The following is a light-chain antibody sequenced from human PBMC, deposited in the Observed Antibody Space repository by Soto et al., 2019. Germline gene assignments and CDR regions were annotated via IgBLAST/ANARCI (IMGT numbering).Light chain of an antibody. CDR3: QQYGSSFIT. CDR2: GAS. V-gene: IGKV3-20*01. J-gene: IGKJ5*01. CDR1: QSVSSSY. Sequence: EIVLTQSPGTLSLSPGERATLSCRGSQSVSSSYLAWYQQKPGQAPRLLIYGASSRATGIPDRFSGSGSGTDFTLTISRLEPEDFAVYYCQQYGSSFITFGQGTRLEIK.